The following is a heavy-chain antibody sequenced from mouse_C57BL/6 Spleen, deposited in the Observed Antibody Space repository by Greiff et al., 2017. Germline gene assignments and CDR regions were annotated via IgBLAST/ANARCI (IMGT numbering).Heavy chain of an antibody. Sequence: QVQLQQSGAELVKPGASVKMSCKASGYTFTTYPIEWMKQNHGKSLEWIGNFIPYNDDTKYNEKFKGKATFTVEKSSSTVYLELSRLTSDDSAVYYCARGGYYGSSPAWFAYWGQGTLVTVSA. CDR3: ARGGYYGSSPAWFAY. J-gene: IGHJ3*01. CDR1: GYTFTTYP. CDR2: FIPYNDDT. D-gene: IGHD1-1*01. V-gene: IGHV1-47*01.